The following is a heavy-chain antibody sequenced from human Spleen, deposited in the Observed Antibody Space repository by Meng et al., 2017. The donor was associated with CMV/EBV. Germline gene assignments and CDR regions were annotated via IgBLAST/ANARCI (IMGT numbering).Heavy chain of an antibody. CDR3: ARDPYYYDSSDAFYGLDV. J-gene: IGHJ6*02. CDR1: GFDFSDYS. V-gene: IGHV3-53*01. CDR2: IYGGGTT. D-gene: IGHD3-22*01. Sequence: GGSLRLSCVASGFDFSDYSMNWVRQAPGKGLEWVSVIYGGGTTYYADSVKGRFTISRDNSRNTLYLQMTSLRAEDTAVYYCARDPYYYDSSDAFYGLDVWGQGTTVTVSS.